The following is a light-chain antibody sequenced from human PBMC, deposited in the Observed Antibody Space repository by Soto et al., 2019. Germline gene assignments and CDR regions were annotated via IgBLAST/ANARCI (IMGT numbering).Light chain of an antibody. V-gene: IGKV3-11*01. Sequence: EVVLTQSPVTLSLSPGKRATLSCRASQSFRGLLAWYQQKPGQAPRLLIYDAYNRATGIPPRFSGSGSGTDFTLIISSLEPEDSAVYYCQQRHMWPITFGQGTRLEIK. CDR3: QQRHMWPIT. CDR1: QSFRGL. CDR2: DAY. J-gene: IGKJ5*01.